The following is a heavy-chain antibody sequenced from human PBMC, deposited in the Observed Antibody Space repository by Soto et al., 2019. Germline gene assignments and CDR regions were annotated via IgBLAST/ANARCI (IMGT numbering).Heavy chain of an antibody. Sequence: ASVKVSCKASGYTFTGYYMHWVRQAPGQGLEWMGWINPNSGGTNYAQKFQGRVTMTRDTSISTAYMELGRLRSDDTAVYYCARIPVDTYMIYWSDPWGQGTQVTVS. V-gene: IGHV1-2*02. CDR2: INPNSGGT. J-gene: IGHJ5*02. CDR1: GYTFTGYY. D-gene: IGHD3-16*01. CDR3: ARIPVDTYMIYWSDP.